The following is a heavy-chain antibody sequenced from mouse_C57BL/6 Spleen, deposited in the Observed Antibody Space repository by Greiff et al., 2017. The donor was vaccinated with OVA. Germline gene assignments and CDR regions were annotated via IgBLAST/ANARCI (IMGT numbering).Heavy chain of an antibody. D-gene: IGHD1-1*01. CDR1: GFTFSSYA. Sequence: DVMLVESGEGLVKPGGSLKLSCAASGFTFSSYAMSWVRQTPEKRLEWVAYISSGGDYIYYADTVKGRFTISRDNARNTLYLQMSSLKSEDTAMYYCTREGLYYYGSSQGYFDVWGTGTTVTVSS. V-gene: IGHV5-9-1*02. CDR2: ISSGGDYI. CDR3: TREGLYYYGSSQGYFDV. J-gene: IGHJ1*03.